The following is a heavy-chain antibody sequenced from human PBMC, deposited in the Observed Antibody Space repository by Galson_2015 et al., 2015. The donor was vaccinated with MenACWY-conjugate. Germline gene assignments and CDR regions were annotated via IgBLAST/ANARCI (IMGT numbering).Heavy chain of an antibody. Sequence: SLRLSCAASGFTFSSYWMSWVRQAPGKGLEWVANIKQDGSEKYYVDSVKGRFTISRDNAKNSLYLQMNSLRAEDTAVYYCARYTLGYCSGGSCWNKNFDYWGQGTLVTVSS. CDR2: IKQDGSEK. CDR3: ARYTLGYCSGGSCWNKNFDY. D-gene: IGHD2-15*01. V-gene: IGHV3-7*03. CDR1: GFTFSSYW. J-gene: IGHJ4*02.